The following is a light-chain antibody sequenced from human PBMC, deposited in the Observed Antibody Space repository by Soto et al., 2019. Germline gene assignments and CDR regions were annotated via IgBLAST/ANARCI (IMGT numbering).Light chain of an antibody. Sequence: EIVLTQSPGTLSLSPGERATLSCRASQSVSSIFLAWYQQKPGQAPRLLIYDASNRATGIPDRFSGSGSGTDFTLTISRLEPEDFAVYYCQQFGSSPRTFGQGTKV. J-gene: IGKJ1*01. CDR3: QQFGSSPRT. CDR1: QSVSSIF. V-gene: IGKV3-20*01. CDR2: DAS.